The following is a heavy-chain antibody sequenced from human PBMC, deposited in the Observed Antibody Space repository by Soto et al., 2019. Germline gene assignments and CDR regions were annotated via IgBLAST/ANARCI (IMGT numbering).Heavy chain of an antibody. Sequence: QVQLVESGGGVVQPGRSLRLSCAASGFTFSSYAMHWVRQAPGKGLEWVAVISYDGSNKYYADSVKGRFTMSRDNSKNSLYLQMNSLRAEDTAVYYCARNWGYSYGYPPGYLGQGTLVTVSA. CDR2: ISYDGSNK. CDR3: ARNWGYSYGYPPGY. V-gene: IGHV3-30-3*01. D-gene: IGHD5-18*01. J-gene: IGHJ4*02. CDR1: GFTFSSYA.